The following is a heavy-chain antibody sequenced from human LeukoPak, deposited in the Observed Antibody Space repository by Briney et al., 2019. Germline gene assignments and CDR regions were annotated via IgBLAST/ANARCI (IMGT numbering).Heavy chain of an antibody. D-gene: IGHD6-13*01. Sequence: SETLSLTCAVYGGSVNGYYWSWIRQPPGKALEWIGEIKHDGSTKYNSSLKSRATISVDTSKNQFSLKLSSVTAADTAVYYCARKRGSSSWAHYYYYYMDVWGKGTTVTISS. V-gene: IGHV4-34*01. J-gene: IGHJ6*03. CDR3: ARKRGSSSWAHYYYYYMDV. CDR1: GGSVNGYY. CDR2: IKHDGST.